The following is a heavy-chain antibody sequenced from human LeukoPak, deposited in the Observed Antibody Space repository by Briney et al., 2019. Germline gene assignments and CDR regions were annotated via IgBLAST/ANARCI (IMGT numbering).Heavy chain of an antibody. Sequence: SETLSLTCTVSDGSINGYYWSWIRQPPGKGLDWIGYMYSGGTTNYSPSLKSRVTISEDMSKNQFSLKLTSVTAADTAVYYCARARGIAVAGIHFDYWGQGTLVTVSS. CDR2: MYSGGTT. J-gene: IGHJ4*02. CDR1: DGSINGYY. CDR3: ARARGIAVAGIHFDY. V-gene: IGHV4-59*01. D-gene: IGHD6-19*01.